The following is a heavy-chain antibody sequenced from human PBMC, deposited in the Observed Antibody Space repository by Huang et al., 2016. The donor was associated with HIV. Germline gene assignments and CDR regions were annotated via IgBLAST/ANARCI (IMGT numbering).Heavy chain of an antibody. Sequence: QIQLMQSGPELKQPGASVKVSCKASGYTFTSYGITWVRQAPGQGPEWMGWSSVTSDDTEYGQKDQGRVTLTTDTSTNIAYMELRSLRSDDTAKYYCARDPKYHRIGYYRQRRGIDIWGQGTMVIVSS. CDR1: GYTFTSYG. CDR3: ARDPKYHRIGYYRQRRGIDI. CDR2: SSVTSDDT. D-gene: IGHD3-22*01. V-gene: IGHV1-18*01. J-gene: IGHJ3*02.